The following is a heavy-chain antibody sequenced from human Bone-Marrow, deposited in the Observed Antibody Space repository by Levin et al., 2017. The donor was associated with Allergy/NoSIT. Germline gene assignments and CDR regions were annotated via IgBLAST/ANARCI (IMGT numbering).Heavy chain of an antibody. Sequence: SGPTLVKPTQTLTLTCTFSGFSLSTSGMRVSWIRQPPGKALEWLARIDWDDDKFYSTSLKTRLTISKDTSKNQVVLTMTNMDPVDTATYYCARIGAEWVSSGYYDYYMDVWGKGTTVTVSS. CDR1: GFSLSTSGMR. V-gene: IGHV2-70*04. CDR2: IDWDDDK. CDR3: ARIGAEWVSSGYYDYYMDV. J-gene: IGHJ6*03. D-gene: IGHD3-10*02.